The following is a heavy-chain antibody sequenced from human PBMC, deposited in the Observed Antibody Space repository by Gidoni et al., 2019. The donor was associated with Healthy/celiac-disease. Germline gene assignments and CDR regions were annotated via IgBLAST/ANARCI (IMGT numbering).Heavy chain of an antibody. CDR3: AKDRTGSSGWYHTFDY. D-gene: IGHD6-19*01. J-gene: IGHJ4*02. CDR2: ISGSGGST. CDR1: GFTFSSYA. V-gene: IGHV3-23*01. Sequence: EVQLLESGGGLVQPGGSLRLSCAASGFTFSSYAMSWGRQAPGKGLEWVSAISGSGGSTYYADAVKGRFTISRDNSKNTLYLQMNSLRAEDTAVYYCAKDRTGSSGWYHTFDYWGQGTLVTVSS.